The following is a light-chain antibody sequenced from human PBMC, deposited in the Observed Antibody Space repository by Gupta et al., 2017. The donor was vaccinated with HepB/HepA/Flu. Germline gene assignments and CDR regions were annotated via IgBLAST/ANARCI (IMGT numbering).Light chain of an antibody. CDR3: LQATQFPRT. CDR1: ESLVHRDGNTY. Sequence: DIVMTQTPLPWPVTSGRAASISCRASESLVHRDGNTYLSWLHQRPVQPPRLLIYRASNRFSGVPDRFSGSGAETEFTLKISRVEAEDVGIYYCLQATQFPRTFGHGTKVEIK. J-gene: IGKJ1*01. V-gene: IGKV2-24*01. CDR2: RAS.